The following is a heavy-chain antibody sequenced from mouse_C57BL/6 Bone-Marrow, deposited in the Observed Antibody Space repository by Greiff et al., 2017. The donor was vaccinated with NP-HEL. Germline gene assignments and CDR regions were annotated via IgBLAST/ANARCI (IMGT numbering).Heavy chain of an antibody. Sequence: QVHVKQPGAELVKPGASVKLSCKASGYTFTSYWMQWVKQRPGQGLEWIGEIDPSDSYPNYNQKFKGKATLTVDTSSSTAYMQLTRLTSEDSAFFYCAGGGGWEGLTNGGQAPTFPVS. CDR3: AGGGGWEGLTN. J-gene: IGHJ2*01. CDR1: GYTFTSYW. V-gene: IGHV1-50*01. CDR2: IDPSDSYP. D-gene: IGHD3-3*01.